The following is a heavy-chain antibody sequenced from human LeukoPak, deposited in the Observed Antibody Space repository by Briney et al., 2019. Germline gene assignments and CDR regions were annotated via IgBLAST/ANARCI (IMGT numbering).Heavy chain of an antibody. J-gene: IGHJ3*02. CDR2: IYYSGST. V-gene: IGHV4-59*01. D-gene: IGHD2-15*01. CDR1: GDSISSYY. CDR3: ARDESAAGAFDI. Sequence: SETLSLTCTVSGDSISSYYRSWIRQPPGKGLEWIGYIYYSGSTNYNPSLKSRVTISVDTSKNQFSLKLSSVTAADTAVYYCARDESAAGAFDIWGQGTMVTVSS.